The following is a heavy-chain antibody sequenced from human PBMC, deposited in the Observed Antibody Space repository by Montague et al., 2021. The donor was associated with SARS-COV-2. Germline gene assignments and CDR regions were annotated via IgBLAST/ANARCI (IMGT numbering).Heavy chain of an antibody. V-gene: IGHV4-34*01. CDR3: ARGRQHFNMIVVVMTGGEYYFDY. Sequence: SETLSLTCAVYGGSFSDYFWTWIRQPPGKGLKWIGEINHRGTSNYNPSLKSRVSISVETSKNQFSLYLGSVTAADTAVYYCARGRQHFNMIVVVMTGGEYYFDYWGQGTLVTVSS. J-gene: IGHJ4*02. CDR2: INHRGTS. D-gene: IGHD3-22*01. CDR1: GGSFSDYF.